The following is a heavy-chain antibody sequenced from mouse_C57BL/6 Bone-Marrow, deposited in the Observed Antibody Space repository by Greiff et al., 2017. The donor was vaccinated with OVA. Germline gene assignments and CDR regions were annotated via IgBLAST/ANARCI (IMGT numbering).Heavy chain of an antibody. CDR1: GFTFTSYA. Sequence: EVQLVESGAGLVKPGGSLKLSCAASGFTFTSYAMSWVRQTPGKRLEWVATISDGGSYTYYPDNVKGRFTITRDNAKNNLYLQMSHLKSGDTAMYYCARDGGAYYYGSSLYAMDYWGQGTSVTVSS. CDR2: ISDGGSYT. J-gene: IGHJ4*01. CDR3: ARDGGAYYYGSSLYAMDY. V-gene: IGHV5-4*01. D-gene: IGHD1-1*01.